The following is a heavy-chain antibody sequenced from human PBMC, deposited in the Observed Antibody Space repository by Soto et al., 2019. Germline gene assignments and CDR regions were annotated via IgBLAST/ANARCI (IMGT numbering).Heavy chain of an antibody. V-gene: IGHV4-61*01. D-gene: IGHD3-22*01. CDR3: ARDGGYDGIDY. CDR2: IYYSGST. Sequence: PSETLSLTCTVSGGSVSSGSYYWSWIRQPPGKGLEWIGYIYYSGSTNYNPSLKSRVTISVDTSKNQFSLKLSSVTAADTAVYYCARDGGYDGIDYWGQGTLVT. J-gene: IGHJ4*02. CDR1: GGSVSSGSYY.